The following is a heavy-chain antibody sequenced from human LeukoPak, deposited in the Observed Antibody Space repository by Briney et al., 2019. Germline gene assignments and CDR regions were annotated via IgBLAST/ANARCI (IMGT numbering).Heavy chain of an antibody. CDR1: GFTFSSYG. CDR2: IETGGAST. D-gene: IGHD5-18*01. Sequence: GGSLRLSCAASGFTFSSYGMSWVRQAPGKGLERVSAIETGGASTYYADSVKGRFTISRDNSKNTLYLQMNSLRAEDTAVYYCAKDRPGYSFSFFYWGQGTLVTVSS. CDR3: AKDRPGYSFSFFY. J-gene: IGHJ4*02. V-gene: IGHV3-23*01.